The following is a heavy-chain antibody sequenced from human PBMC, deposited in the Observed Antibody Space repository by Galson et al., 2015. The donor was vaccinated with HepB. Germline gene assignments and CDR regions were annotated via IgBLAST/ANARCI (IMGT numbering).Heavy chain of an antibody. CDR3: ARRPLRYLDY. CDR1: GFTFEDHD. Sequence: SLRLSCAASGFTFEDHDMHWVRQVPGKGLEWVSGISWYGDNIGYADSVKGRFTISRDISKNTLSLEINTVRLEDTAVCYWARRPLRYLDYWGQGTPVTVSS. CDR2: ISWYGDNI. V-gene: IGHV3-9*01. J-gene: IGHJ4*02. D-gene: IGHD5-12*01.